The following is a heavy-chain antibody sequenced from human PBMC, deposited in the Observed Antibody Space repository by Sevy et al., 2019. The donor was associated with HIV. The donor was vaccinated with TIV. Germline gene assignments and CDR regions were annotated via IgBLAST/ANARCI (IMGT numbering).Heavy chain of an antibody. J-gene: IGHJ5*02. Sequence: SETLSLTCAVYGGSFSGYYWNWIRQSPGKGLEWIGEINHSGSTHYNPSLKSRVTISVDTSKNQFSLRLNSVTAADTAVYYCARAPPVVVVPGAPSWFDPWGHGTLVTVSS. CDR1: GGSFSGYY. V-gene: IGHV4-34*01. CDR3: ARAPPVVVVPGAPSWFDP. CDR2: INHSGST. D-gene: IGHD2-2*01.